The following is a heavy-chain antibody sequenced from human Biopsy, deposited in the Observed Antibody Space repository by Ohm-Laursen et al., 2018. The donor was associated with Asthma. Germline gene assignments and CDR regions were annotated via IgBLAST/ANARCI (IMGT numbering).Heavy chain of an antibody. V-gene: IGHV3-53*01. D-gene: IGHD3-22*01. CDR1: GFAVSRDY. J-gene: IGHJ4*02. CDR2: IYSGGTS. Sequence: SLRLSCSASGFAVSRDYMFWVRQAPGKGLEWVSVIYSGGTSHTADSVRGRFTISRDYSKNTLYLQMHSLRAEDTAVYYCARGDSSNWSHYYFDYWGQGILVIVSA. CDR3: ARGDSSNWSHYYFDY.